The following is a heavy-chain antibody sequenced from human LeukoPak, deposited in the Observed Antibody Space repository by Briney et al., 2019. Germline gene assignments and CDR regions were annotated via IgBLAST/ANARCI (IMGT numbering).Heavy chain of an antibody. D-gene: IGHD3-10*01. CDR2: THGSEK. V-gene: IGHV3-7*03. J-gene: IGHJ4*02. CDR1: GFTFSNYW. Sequence: PGGSLRLSCAASGFTFSNYWMSWVRQAPGKGLEWVANTHGSEKYYVDSVKGRFTIFRDNAKNSLYLQMNSLRAEDTAVYYCARETPYGSLTFDYWGQGTLVTVSS. CDR3: ARETPYGSLTFDY.